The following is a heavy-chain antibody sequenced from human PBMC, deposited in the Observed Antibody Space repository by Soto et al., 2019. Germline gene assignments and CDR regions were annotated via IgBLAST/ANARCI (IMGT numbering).Heavy chain of an antibody. CDR2: ISAYNGNT. CDR3: ARDLGDYYDSSGYSRNYYYYGMDV. J-gene: IGHJ6*02. Sequence: ASVKVSCKASGYTFTSYGISWVRQAPGQGLEWMGWISAYNGNTNYAQKLQGRVTMTTDTSTSTAYMELRSLRSDDTAVYYCARDLGDYYDSSGYSRNYYYYGMDVWGQGTTVTVSS. V-gene: IGHV1-18*01. D-gene: IGHD3-22*01. CDR1: GYTFTSYG.